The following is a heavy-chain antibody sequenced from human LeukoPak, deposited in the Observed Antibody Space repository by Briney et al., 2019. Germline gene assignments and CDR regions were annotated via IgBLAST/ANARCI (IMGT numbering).Heavy chain of an antibody. CDR1: GYTFTNYA. CDR3: ARDSISGSYVHYDN. CDR2: INTNTGNP. Sequence: ASVKVSCKASGYTFTNYAMNWVRQAPGQGLEWMGWINTNTGNPTYAQGFTGRFVFSLDTSVSTAYLQISSLKAEDTAVYYCARDSISGSYVHYDNWGQGTLVTVSS. V-gene: IGHV7-4-1*02. D-gene: IGHD1-26*01. J-gene: IGHJ4*02.